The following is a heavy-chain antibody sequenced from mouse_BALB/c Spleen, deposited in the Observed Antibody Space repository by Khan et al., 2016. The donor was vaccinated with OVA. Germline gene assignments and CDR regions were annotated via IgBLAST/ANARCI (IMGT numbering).Heavy chain of an antibody. V-gene: IGHV3-6*02. Sequence: EVQLQESGPGLVKPSQSLSLTCSVTGYSITSAYCWNWIRQFPGNKLEWMGYISYDGSNNYNPSLKNRISIPRDTSNNQFFLQLNSVTTEDTAAYCCERGGVVVTYWYFDVWGAGTTVTVSS. CDR2: ISYDGSN. J-gene: IGHJ1*01. CDR1: GYSITSAYC. D-gene: IGHD1-1*01. CDR3: ERGGVVVTYWYFDV.